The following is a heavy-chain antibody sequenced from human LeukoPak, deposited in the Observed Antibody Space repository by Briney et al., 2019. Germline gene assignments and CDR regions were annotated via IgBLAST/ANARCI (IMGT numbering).Heavy chain of an antibody. CDR1: GGSISSSSYY. J-gene: IGHJ4*02. D-gene: IGHD4-17*01. Sequence: PSETLSLTCTVSGGSISSSSYYWGWVRQPPGKGLEWIGSIYYSGSTYYNPSLKSRVTISVDTSKNQFSLKLSSVTAADTAVYYCARGLWSPLRSLDYWGQGTLVTVSS. CDR2: IYYSGST. CDR3: ARGLWSPLRSLDY. V-gene: IGHV4-39*07.